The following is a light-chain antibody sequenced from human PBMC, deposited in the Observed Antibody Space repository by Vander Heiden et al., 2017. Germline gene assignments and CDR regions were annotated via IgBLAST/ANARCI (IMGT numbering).Light chain of an antibody. V-gene: IGLV6-57*02. Sequence: FMLTQPHSMSESPGTTVTISCTGYGGSIAGNYVQWFQQRPGGAPTTVIYEDNRRPSGVPDRFSGSIDRSSNSASLTISGLKTEDEADYYCQSYDSNDQGVFGGGTKLTVL. CDR2: EDN. J-gene: IGLJ2*01. CDR1: GGSIAGNY. CDR3: QSYDSNDQGV.